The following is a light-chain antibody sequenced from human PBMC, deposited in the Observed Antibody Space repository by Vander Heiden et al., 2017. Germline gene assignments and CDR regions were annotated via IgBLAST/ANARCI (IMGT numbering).Light chain of an antibody. CDR2: FAS. CDR3: MQSRQNPWT. V-gene: IGKV2-28*01. Sequence: DIVRTPSPLSLSVPPGETASLSCGSSQSRVHDSGYNLLDWYVQEPGQAPQLLLYFASDRASGVPDRFSGSGSGTDFTLKITRVEAEDVGVYYCMQSRQNPWTFGQGTKVEIK. CDR1: QSRVHDSGYNL. J-gene: IGKJ1*01.